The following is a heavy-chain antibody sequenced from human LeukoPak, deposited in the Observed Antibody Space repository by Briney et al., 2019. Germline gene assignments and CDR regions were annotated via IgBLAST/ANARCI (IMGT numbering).Heavy chain of an antibody. J-gene: IGHJ6*02. CDR3: ARNGACALVVVPAAMGYGMDV. Sequence: ASVKDSCKASGYTFTSYGVSWVRQAPGRGLEWMGWIRAYNGNTNYLQKLKGGVTKTTDRSTNTVYIDPRSLRSCDTAVYYCARNGACALVVVPAAMGYGMDVWGQGTTVTGSS. V-gene: IGHV1-18*01. CDR2: IRAYNGNT. D-gene: IGHD2-2*01. CDR1: GYTFTSYG.